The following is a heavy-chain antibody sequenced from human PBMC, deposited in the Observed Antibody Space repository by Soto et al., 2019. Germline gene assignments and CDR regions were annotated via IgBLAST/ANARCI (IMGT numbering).Heavy chain of an antibody. D-gene: IGHD5-18*01. CDR1: GFTFSSYA. J-gene: IGHJ4*02. V-gene: IGHV3-23*01. CDR3: AKEVGGYSYGYGGFDY. Sequence: GGSLRLSCAASGFTFSSYAMSWVRQAPGKGLEWVSAISGSGGSTYYADSVKGRFTISRDNSKNTLYLQMNSLRAEDTAVYYCAKEVGGYSYGYGGFDYWGQGTLVTVSS. CDR2: ISGSGGST.